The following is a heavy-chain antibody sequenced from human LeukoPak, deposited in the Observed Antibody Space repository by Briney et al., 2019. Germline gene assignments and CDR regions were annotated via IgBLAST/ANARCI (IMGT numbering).Heavy chain of an antibody. CDR2: IIPIFPKS. Sequence: SVKVSXKASGGTFGVNAIHWVRQAPGQGLEWMGDIIPIFPKSNYAQKFQGRVTFTADESTSTAYMEMSSLTSEDTAVYYCARDGVRNMGLRLDYWGQGTLVIVSS. CDR1: GGTFGVNA. J-gene: IGHJ4*02. D-gene: IGHD1-14*01. V-gene: IGHV1-69*13. CDR3: ARDGVRNMGLRLDY.